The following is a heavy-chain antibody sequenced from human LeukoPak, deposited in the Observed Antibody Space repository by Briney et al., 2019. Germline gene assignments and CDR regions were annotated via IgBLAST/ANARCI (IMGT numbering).Heavy chain of an antibody. D-gene: IGHD6-6*01. CDR2: IWYDGSNK. CDR3: ARDPDSSPSLDY. Sequence: GGSLRLSCAASGFTFSSYGMHWVRQAPGKGREWVAVIWYDGSNKYYADSVKGRFTISRDNSKNTLYLQMNSLRPEDTAVYYCARDPDSSPSLDYWGQGTLVTVSS. J-gene: IGHJ4*02. V-gene: IGHV3-33*01. CDR1: GFTFSSYG.